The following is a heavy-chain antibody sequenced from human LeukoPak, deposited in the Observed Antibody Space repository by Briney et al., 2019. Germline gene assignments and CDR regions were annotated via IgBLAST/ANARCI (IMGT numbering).Heavy chain of an antibody. J-gene: IGHJ4*02. D-gene: IGHD3-16*02. Sequence: GGSLRLSCAASGFTFSNAWMSWVRQAPGKGLEWVGRIKSETDGGTTDYAAPVKGRFTISRDDSKNTLYLQMNSLKTEDTAVYYCTTDESYVWGSYRYTDDYWGQGTLVTVSS. V-gene: IGHV3-15*01. CDR1: GFTFSNAW. CDR2: IKSETDGGTT. CDR3: TTDESYVWGSYRYTDDY.